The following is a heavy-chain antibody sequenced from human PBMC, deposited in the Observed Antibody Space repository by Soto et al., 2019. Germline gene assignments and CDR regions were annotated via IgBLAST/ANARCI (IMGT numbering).Heavy chain of an antibody. CDR1: GCSISSYY. CDR2: IYYSGST. D-gene: IGHD2-15*01. Sequence: PSETLSLPCPVSGCSISSYYWSWIRQPPGKGLEWIGYIYYSGSTNYNPSLKSRVTISVDTSKNQFSLKLSSVTAADTAVYYCARDSSDYCSGGSCYGDIRSFDIWGQGTMVTVSS. V-gene: IGHV4-59*01. J-gene: IGHJ3*02. CDR3: ARDSSDYCSGGSCYGDIRSFDI.